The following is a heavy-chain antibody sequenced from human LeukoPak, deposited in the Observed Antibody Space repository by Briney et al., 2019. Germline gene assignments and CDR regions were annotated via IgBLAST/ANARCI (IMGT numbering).Heavy chain of an antibody. CDR1: GFTFSDHY. CDR3: ARGITFGGEYYFDY. CDR2: TRNKANSYTT. D-gene: IGHD3-16*01. V-gene: IGHV3-72*01. Sequence: GGSLRLSCAASGFTFSDHYMDWVRQAPGKGLEWVGRTRNKANSYTTEYAASVKGRFTISRDDSKNSLYLQINSLKTEDTAVYYCARGITFGGEYYFDYWGQGTLVTVSS. J-gene: IGHJ4*02.